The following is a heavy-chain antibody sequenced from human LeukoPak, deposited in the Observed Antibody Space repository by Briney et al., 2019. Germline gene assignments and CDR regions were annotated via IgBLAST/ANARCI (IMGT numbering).Heavy chain of an antibody. J-gene: IGHJ4*02. D-gene: IGHD4-17*01. CDR2: IIPIFGTA. CDR3: AGGDYGDYNNLDY. CDR1: GGTFSSYA. V-gene: IGHV1-69*13. Sequence: SVKVSCKASGGTFSSYATSWVRQAPGQGLEWMGGIIPIFGTANYAQKFQGRVTITADESTSTAYMELCSLRSEDTAVYYCAGGDYGDYNNLDYWGQGTLVTVSS.